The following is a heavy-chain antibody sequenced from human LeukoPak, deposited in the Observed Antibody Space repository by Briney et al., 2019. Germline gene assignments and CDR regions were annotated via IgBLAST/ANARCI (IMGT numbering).Heavy chain of an antibody. CDR1: GYTFTGYN. Sequence: SVTVSCTSSGYTFTGYNIHWLRQPPGQGHEWMGCINTNSGGTNYAQKFQGRVIMSRDTSIRTAYMELSSLRSEDTAVYYCARDLRQQLVPYYYYYYDMDVWGKGTTVTVSS. CDR3: ARDLRQQLVPYYYYYYDMDV. V-gene: IGHV1-2*02. D-gene: IGHD6-13*01. J-gene: IGHJ6*03. CDR2: INTNSGGT.